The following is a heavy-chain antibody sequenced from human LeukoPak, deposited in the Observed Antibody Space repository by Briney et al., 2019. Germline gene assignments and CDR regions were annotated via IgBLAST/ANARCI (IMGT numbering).Heavy chain of an antibody. CDR2: ISAYNGNT. Sequence: ASVKVSFKASGYTFTSYGISWVRQAPGQGLEWMGWISAYNGNTNYAQKLQGRVTMTTDTSTSTAYMELRSLRSDDTAVYYCARGKYRLWFGELLNFDYWGQGTLVTVSS. J-gene: IGHJ4*02. CDR3: ARGKYRLWFGELLNFDY. CDR1: GYTFTSYG. V-gene: IGHV1-18*01. D-gene: IGHD3-10*01.